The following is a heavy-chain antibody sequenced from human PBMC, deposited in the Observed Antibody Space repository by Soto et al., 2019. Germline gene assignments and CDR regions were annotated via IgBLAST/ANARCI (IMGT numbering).Heavy chain of an antibody. CDR3: ARVAKDYYDSSGYSDY. CDR2: IYYSGST. D-gene: IGHD3-22*01. Sequence: SETLSLTCTVSGGSISSGGYYWSWLRQHPGKGLEWIGYIYYSGSTYYNPSLKSRVTISVDTSKNQFSLKLSSVTAADTAVYYCARVAKDYYDSSGYSDYWGQGTLVTVSS. J-gene: IGHJ4*02. V-gene: IGHV4-31*03. CDR1: GGSISSGGYY.